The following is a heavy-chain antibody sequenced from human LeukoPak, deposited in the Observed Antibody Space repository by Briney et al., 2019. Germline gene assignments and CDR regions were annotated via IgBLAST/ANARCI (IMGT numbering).Heavy chain of an antibody. CDR3: ASHHMTSVTTAPFYYIDV. CDR2: IYPGDSDT. J-gene: IGHJ6*03. CDR1: GYSFTNYW. V-gene: IGHV5-51*01. D-gene: IGHD4-17*01. Sequence: GESLKISCKVSGYSFTNYWIGWVRQMPAKGLEWMGIIYPGDSDTRYSPSFQGQVTISADKSISTAYLQWSSLKASDTAIYYCASHHMTSVTTAPFYYIDVWGTGATVTVSS.